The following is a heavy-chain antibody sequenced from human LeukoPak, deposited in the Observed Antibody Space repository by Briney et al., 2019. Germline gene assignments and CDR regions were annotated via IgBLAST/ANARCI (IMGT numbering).Heavy chain of an antibody. V-gene: IGHV4-39*01. Sequence: PSETLSLTCTVSGASISSSSYYWGWLRQPPGKGLEWIGRIYYSGSTYYNPSLKSGVTISVDTSKNQFSLKLSSVTAADTAVYYCARRTYSGSYIGWFDPWGQGTLVTVCS. CDR2: IYYSGST. CDR3: ARRTYSGSYIGWFDP. D-gene: IGHD1-26*01. J-gene: IGHJ5*02. CDR1: GASISSSSYY.